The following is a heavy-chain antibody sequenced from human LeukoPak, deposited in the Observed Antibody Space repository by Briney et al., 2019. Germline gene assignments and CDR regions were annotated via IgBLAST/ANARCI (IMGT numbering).Heavy chain of an antibody. CDR1: GFTFSNFA. CDR2: INHSGST. J-gene: IGHJ4*02. CDR3: ARGKRGYSSSWYDY. D-gene: IGHD6-13*01. Sequence: GSLRLSCAASGFTFSNFAVNWVRQPPGKGLEWIGEINHSGSTNYNPSLKSRVTISVDTSKNQFSLKLSSVTAADMAVYYCARGKRGYSSSWYDYWGQGTLVTVSS. V-gene: IGHV4-34*01.